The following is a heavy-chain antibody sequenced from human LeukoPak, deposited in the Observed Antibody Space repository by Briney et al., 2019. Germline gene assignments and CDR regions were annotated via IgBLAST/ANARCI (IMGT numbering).Heavy chain of an antibody. CDR1: GFTFSSNA. J-gene: IGHJ2*01. D-gene: IGHD1-26*01. CDR2: ISGSGGST. Sequence: GGSLRLSCAASGFTFSSNAMSWVRQAPGKGLEWVSAISGSGGSTYYADSVKGRFTISRDNAKNTLYLQMNSLRAEDTAVYYCARVISTEWELVLDSGWYFDLWGRGTLVTVSS. CDR3: ARVISTEWELVLDSGWYFDL. V-gene: IGHV3-23*01.